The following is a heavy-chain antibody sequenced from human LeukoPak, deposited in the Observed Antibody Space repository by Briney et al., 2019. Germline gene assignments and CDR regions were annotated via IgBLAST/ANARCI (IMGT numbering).Heavy chain of an antibody. D-gene: IGHD6-6*01. Sequence: SETLSLTCSVSGGSISSLYWSWIRQPPGKGLEWIGYIYYTGSTNYNPSLKSRVTMFVDMSKNQFSLRLSSVTAADTAVYYCAKHRAYSSSSPFDYWGQGTLVTVSS. CDR1: GGSISSLY. CDR2: IYYTGST. V-gene: IGHV4-59*08. CDR3: AKHRAYSSSSPFDY. J-gene: IGHJ4*02.